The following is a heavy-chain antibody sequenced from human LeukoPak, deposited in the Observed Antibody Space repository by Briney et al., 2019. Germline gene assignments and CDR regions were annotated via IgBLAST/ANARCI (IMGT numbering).Heavy chain of an antibody. CDR1: GFTFSSYA. Sequence: GGSLSLSCAASGFTFSSYAVCWVRQAPRQGLELDSLISGSGSITYYTNTVKGRFTISRDNSKNTVYLQMNSLRAENTAVYYCAKKRIAAAGKTDFDYWGQGTLVTVSS. CDR2: ISGSGSIT. J-gene: IGHJ4*02. D-gene: IGHD6-13*01. V-gene: IGHV3-23*01. CDR3: AKKRIAAAGKTDFDY.